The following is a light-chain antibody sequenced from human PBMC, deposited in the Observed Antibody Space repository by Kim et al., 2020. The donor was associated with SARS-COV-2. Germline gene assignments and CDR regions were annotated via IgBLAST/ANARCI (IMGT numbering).Light chain of an antibody. CDR1: SLRSYY. V-gene: IGLV3-19*01. CDR2: GKN. CDR3: NSRDISGNHVSVV. J-gene: IGLJ2*01. Sequence: GKTVRITCQGDSLRSYYASWYQQKPGQAPVLVIYGKNNRPSGIPDRFSGSSSGNTASLTITGAQAEDEADYYCNSRDISGNHVSVVFGGGTQLTVL.